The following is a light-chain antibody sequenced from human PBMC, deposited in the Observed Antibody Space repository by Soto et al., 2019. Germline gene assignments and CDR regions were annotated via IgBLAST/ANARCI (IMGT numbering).Light chain of an antibody. Sequence: EIVLTQSPATLSLSPGERATLSCRASQSVSSYLAWYQQKPGQAPRLLIYDASNRATGIPARFSGSGSGTDLTLTISSLEPEDFAVYYCQQRSNWPPGYTFGQGIKLEIK. CDR1: QSVSSY. J-gene: IGKJ2*01. CDR3: QQRSNWPPGYT. V-gene: IGKV3-11*01. CDR2: DAS.